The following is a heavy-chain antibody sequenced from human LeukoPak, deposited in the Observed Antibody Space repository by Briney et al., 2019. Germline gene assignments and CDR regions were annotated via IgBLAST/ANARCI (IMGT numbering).Heavy chain of an antibody. CDR2: ISSSSTFI. J-gene: IGHJ4*02. CDR3: ARDQGLPH. V-gene: IGHV3-21*01. CDR1: GFTFSTYT. Sequence: GGSLRLSCAASGFTFSTYTMNWVRQAPGKGLEWVSSISSSSTFIYYADSVKGRFTISRDNAKNSLYLQMNSLRAEDTAVYYCARDQGLPHWGQGTLVTVSS.